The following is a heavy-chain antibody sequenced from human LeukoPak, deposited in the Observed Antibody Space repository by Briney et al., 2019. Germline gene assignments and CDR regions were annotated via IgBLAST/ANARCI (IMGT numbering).Heavy chain of an antibody. CDR3: ASGEGIAAAGTHYGMDV. CDR2: INPNSGGT. V-gene: IGHV1-2*02. J-gene: IGHJ6*02. Sequence: ASVKVSCKASGYTFTSYDINWVRQATGQGLEWMGWINPNSGGTNYAQKFQGRVTMTRDTSISTAYMELSRLRSDDTAVYYCASGEGIAAAGTHYGMDVWGQGATVTVSS. CDR1: GYTFTSYD. D-gene: IGHD6-13*01.